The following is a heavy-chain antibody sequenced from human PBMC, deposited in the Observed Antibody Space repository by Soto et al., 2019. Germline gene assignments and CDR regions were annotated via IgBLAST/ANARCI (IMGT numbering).Heavy chain of an antibody. J-gene: IGHJ3*02. D-gene: IGHD6-19*01. CDR1: GFTFSSYW. CDR3: AREFRSSGWYDDAFDI. V-gene: IGHV3-74*01. Sequence: GGSLRLSCAASGFTFSSYWMHWVRQAPGKGLVWVSRINSDGSSTSYADSVKGRFTISRDNAKNTLYLQTNSLRAEDTAVYYCAREFRSSGWYDDAFDIWGQGTMVTVSS. CDR2: INSDGSST.